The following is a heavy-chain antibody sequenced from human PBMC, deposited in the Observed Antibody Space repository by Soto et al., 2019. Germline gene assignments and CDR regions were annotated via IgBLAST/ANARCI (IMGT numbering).Heavy chain of an antibody. J-gene: IGHJ4*02. CDR3: AKDPDRYDYVWGTYRHIDH. CDR2: ISASGGRP. D-gene: IGHD3-16*02. CDR1: GITFSNYA. V-gene: IGHV3-23*01. Sequence: GGSLRLSCTASGITFSNYAMSWVRQAPTKGLEWVSSISASGGRPYYADSVKGRFTILRDNSKNTLYLQMNSLRVEDTAVYYCAKDPDRYDYVWGTYRHIDHWGQGTLVTVSS.